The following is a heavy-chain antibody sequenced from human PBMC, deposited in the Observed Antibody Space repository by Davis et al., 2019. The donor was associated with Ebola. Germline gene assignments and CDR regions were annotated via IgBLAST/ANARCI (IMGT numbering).Heavy chain of an antibody. CDR3: ARVNRIAAPGNKYFYYGMDV. CDR2: IIPILGIA. J-gene: IGHJ6*02. V-gene: IGHV1-69*04. CDR1: GGTFSSYA. Sequence: SVKVSCKASGGTFSSYAISWVRQAPGQGLEWMGRIIPILGIANYAQKFQGRVTITADKSTSTAYMELSSLRSEDTAVYYCARVNRIAAPGNKYFYYGMDVWGQGTTVTVSS. D-gene: IGHD6-13*01.